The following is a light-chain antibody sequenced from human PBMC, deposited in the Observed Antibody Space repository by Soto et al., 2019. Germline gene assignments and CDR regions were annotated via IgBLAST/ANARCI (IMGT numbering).Light chain of an antibody. CDR2: AAS. V-gene: IGKV1-39*01. J-gene: IGKJ2*01. CDR3: QQSYSIPYT. Sequence: DIQMTQSPSSLSASVGARVTITCRASQTISSYLNWYQQKPGKAPKLLIYAASSLHSGVPSRFSGSGSGTDFTLIISSLQPEDFETYCCQQSYSIPYTFGQGTKLEIK. CDR1: QTISSY.